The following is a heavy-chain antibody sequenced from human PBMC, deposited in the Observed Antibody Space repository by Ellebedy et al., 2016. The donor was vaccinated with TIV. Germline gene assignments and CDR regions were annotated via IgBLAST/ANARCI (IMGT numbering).Heavy chain of an antibody. V-gene: IGHV3-21*01. D-gene: IGHD4-17*01. CDR2: ISYNGGEV. Sequence: GESLKISCAASGFAYGGFAMNWVRQAPGKGLEWVSSISYNGGEVFYADSVKGRFTISRDNAMNSLYLQMNSLRAEDTAVYYCARVTTLATGTGYYFDYWGQGTLVTVSS. CDR3: ARVTTLATGTGYYFDY. J-gene: IGHJ4*02. CDR1: GFAYGGFA.